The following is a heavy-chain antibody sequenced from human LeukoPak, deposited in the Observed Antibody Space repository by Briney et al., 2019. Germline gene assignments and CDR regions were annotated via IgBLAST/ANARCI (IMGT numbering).Heavy chain of an antibody. D-gene: IGHD3-22*01. Sequence: PSETLSLTCTVSGGSISSGGYYWSWIRQHPGKGLEWIGYIYYSGSTYYDPSLKSRVTISVDTSKNQFSLKLSSVTAADTAVYYCARAFYDTEFDYWGQGTLVTVSS. CDR2: IYYSGST. CDR1: GGSISSGGYY. J-gene: IGHJ4*02. CDR3: ARAFYDTEFDY. V-gene: IGHV4-31*03.